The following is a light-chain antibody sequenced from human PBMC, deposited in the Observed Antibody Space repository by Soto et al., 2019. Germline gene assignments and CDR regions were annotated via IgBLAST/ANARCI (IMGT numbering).Light chain of an antibody. Sequence: EIVMTQSPATLSVSPGERATFSCRASQSLSTNLAWYQQKPGQAPRLLIYGASTRAAGVPARFSGSGSGTEFTLTISSLQSEDFAVYYCQQYDNWPPLTFGQGTKLEIK. CDR3: QQYDNWPPLT. CDR2: GAS. J-gene: IGKJ2*01. V-gene: IGKV3-15*01. CDR1: QSLSTN.